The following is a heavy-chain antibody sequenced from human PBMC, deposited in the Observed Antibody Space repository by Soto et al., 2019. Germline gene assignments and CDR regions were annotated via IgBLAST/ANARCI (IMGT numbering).Heavy chain of an antibody. Sequence: GASVKVSCKASGCTFTGYYMHWVRQAPGQGLEWMGWINPNSGGTNYAQKFQGRVTMTRDTSISTAYMELSRLRSDDTTVYYCARVRKGGHYYYYGMDVWGQGTTVTVSS. J-gene: IGHJ6*02. V-gene: IGHV1-2*02. CDR2: INPNSGGT. D-gene: IGHD1-26*01. CDR1: GCTFTGYY. CDR3: ARVRKGGHYYYYGMDV.